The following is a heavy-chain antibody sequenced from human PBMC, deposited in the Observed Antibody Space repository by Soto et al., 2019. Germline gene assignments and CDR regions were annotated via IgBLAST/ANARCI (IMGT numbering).Heavy chain of an antibody. J-gene: IGHJ6*02. V-gene: IGHV1-69*13. CDR3: ASWLKGPDIGNYYYGMDV. CDR1: GRAFIDYA. D-gene: IGHD2-15*01. Sequence: SVKVYCKAPGRAFIDYAFSWVRQAPGQGLELLGGIMPIFRAPDYAQKFQGRVTITADEFTRTAYMEMNSLRSEDTAVYYCASWLKGPDIGNYYYGMDVWGQGTTVTVSS. CDR2: IMPIFRAP.